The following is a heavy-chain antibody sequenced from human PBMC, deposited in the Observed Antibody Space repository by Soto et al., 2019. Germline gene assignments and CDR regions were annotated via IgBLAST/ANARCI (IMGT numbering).Heavy chain of an antibody. CDR1: GFTFSNAW. CDR3: ARRGAAAGNYYYYGMDV. CDR2: IKRKTDGGTT. J-gene: IGHJ6*02. Sequence: PGGSLRLSCAASGFTFSNAWMSWVRQAPGKGLEWVGRIKRKTDGGTTDYAAPVKGRFTISRDDSKNTLYLQMNSLRAEDTAVYYCARRGAAAGNYYYYGMDVWGQGTTVTVSS. D-gene: IGHD6-13*01. V-gene: IGHV3-15*01.